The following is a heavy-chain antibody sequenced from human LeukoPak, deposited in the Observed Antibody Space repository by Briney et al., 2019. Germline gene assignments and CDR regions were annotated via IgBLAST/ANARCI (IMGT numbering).Heavy chain of an antibody. CDR1: GYTFTTYG. J-gene: IGHJ4*02. D-gene: IGHD3-10*01. CDR2: ISTYDDNI. Sequence: ASVKVSCKASGYTFTTYGLSWVRQAPGQGLEWLGWISTYDDNIKYAQSLQGRLTLTIDTSTSTAYMELRSLTSDDTAVYYCARARGSGSHPVIFDYWGQGTLVTVSS. V-gene: IGHV1-18*01. CDR3: ARARGSGSHPVIFDY.